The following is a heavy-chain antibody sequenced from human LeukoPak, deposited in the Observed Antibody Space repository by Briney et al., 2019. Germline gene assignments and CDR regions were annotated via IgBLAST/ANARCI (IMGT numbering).Heavy chain of an antibody. V-gene: IGHV4-59*01. J-gene: IGHJ3*02. CDR3: ARRDEYYYDSPLAFDI. CDR2: IYYSGST. Sequence: SETLSLTCTVSGGSISSYYWSWIRQPPGKGLEWIGYIYYSGSTNYNPSLKSRVTISVDTSKNQFSLKLSSVTAADTAVYYCARRDEYYYDSPLAFDIWGQGTMVTVSS. D-gene: IGHD3-22*01. CDR1: GGSISSYY.